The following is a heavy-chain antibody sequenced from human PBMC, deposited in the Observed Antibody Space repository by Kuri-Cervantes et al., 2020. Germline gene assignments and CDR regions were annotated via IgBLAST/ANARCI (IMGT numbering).Heavy chain of an antibody. V-gene: IGHV3-23*01. D-gene: IGHD2-15*01. Sequence: GGSLRLSCAASGFTFSGCAMNWVRQAPSKGLEWVSSISGGGGTTYHADYVKGRFTISRDNSKNTLYLQMNSLRAEDTAVYYCARELGYCSGGSCYSWFDPWGQGTLVTVSS. CDR3: ARELGYCSGGSCYSWFDP. J-gene: IGHJ5*02. CDR1: GFTFSGCA. CDR2: ISGGGGTT.